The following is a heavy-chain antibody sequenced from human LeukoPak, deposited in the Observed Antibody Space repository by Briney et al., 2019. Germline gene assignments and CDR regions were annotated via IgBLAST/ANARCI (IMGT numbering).Heavy chain of an antibody. CDR1: GGSISSYY. CDR3: ARDWGVSARPGYMDV. Sequence: AETLSLTCTVSGGSISSYYWSWIRQHPGKGLECIGYIYYSGSTKYNPSLKSRVTISVDTSKNQFSLGLSSVTAADTAVYYCARDWGVSARPGYMDVWGKGTTVTVSS. CDR2: IYYSGST. D-gene: IGHD6-6*01. V-gene: IGHV4-59*01. J-gene: IGHJ6*03.